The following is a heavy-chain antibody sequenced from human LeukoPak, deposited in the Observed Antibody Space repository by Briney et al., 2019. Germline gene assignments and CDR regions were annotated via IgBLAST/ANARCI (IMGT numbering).Heavy chain of an antibody. CDR1: GYTFTGYY. CDR2: INPNSGGT. Sequence: ASVKVSCKASGYTFTGYYMHWVRQAPGQGLEWMGWINPNSGGTNYAQKFQGRVTMTRDTSISTAYMELSRLRSDDTAVYYCARGRYDSSGYYTDCWGQGTLVTVSS. D-gene: IGHD3-22*01. V-gene: IGHV1-2*02. J-gene: IGHJ4*02. CDR3: ARGRYDSSGYYTDC.